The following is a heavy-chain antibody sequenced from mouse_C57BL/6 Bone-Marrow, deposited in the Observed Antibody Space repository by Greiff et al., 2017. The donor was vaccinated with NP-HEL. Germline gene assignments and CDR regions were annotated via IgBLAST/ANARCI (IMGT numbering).Heavy chain of an antibody. J-gene: IGHJ1*03. V-gene: IGHV1-78*01. CDR2: IYPRDGST. Sequence: QVQLQQSDAELVKPGASVKISCKVSGYTFTDHTIHWMKQRPEQGLEWIGYIYPRDGSTKYNEKFKGKATLTADKSSSTAYMELRSLTSEDSAVYFCARFYDGYYPCYWYFDVWGTGTTVTVSS. CDR3: ARFYDGYYPCYWYFDV. D-gene: IGHD2-3*01. CDR1: GYTFTDHT.